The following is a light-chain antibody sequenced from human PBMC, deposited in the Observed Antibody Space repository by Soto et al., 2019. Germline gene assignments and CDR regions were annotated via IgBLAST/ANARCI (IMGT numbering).Light chain of an antibody. CDR3: QQYGSLSWT. CDR2: GAS. V-gene: IGKV3-20*01. CDR1: QSIRTN. J-gene: IGKJ1*01. Sequence: EIVLTQSPATLSVSAGGTVTLSCMASQSIRTNVAWYQQIPCQAPRLLVYGASTRATGVPDRFSGSGSGTDFTLTISRLEPEDFALYCCQQYGSLSWTFGQGTKV.